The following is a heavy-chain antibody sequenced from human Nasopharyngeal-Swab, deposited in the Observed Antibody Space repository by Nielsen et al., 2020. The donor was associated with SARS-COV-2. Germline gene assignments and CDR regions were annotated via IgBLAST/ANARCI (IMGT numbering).Heavy chain of an antibody. CDR1: GYTFTSFG. D-gene: IGHD1-26*01. J-gene: IGHJ3*02. V-gene: IGHV1-18*01. CDR2: ISAYNGNT. Sequence: ASVTVSCTASGYTFTSFGISWVRQAPGQGLEWMGWISAYNGNTNYAQKLQGRVTMTTDTSTSTAYMELRGLGFYDTAVYYCTIAGRGSSDAFDIWGQGTMVTGSS. CDR3: TIAGRGSSDAFDI.